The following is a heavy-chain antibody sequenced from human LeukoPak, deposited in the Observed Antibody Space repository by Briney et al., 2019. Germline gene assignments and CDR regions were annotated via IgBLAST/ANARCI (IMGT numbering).Heavy chain of an antibody. J-gene: IGHJ4*02. CDR1: GFTFSSYA. D-gene: IGHD3-22*01. Sequence: GGSLRLSCAASGFTFSSYAMSWVRQAPGSGLEWVSGISGRGGSTYYADSVKGRFTISRDNSQNTLYLQMNTLRVEDTAVYYCAKDPNYYDSNGYPFYFDYWGQGTLVTVSS. CDR2: ISGRGGST. CDR3: AKDPNYYDSNGYPFYFDY. V-gene: IGHV3-23*01.